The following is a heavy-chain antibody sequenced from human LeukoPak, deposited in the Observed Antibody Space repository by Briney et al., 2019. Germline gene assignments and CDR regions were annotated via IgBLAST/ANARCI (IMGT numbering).Heavy chain of an antibody. V-gene: IGHV5-51*01. CDR2: IYPGDSDT. CDR3: ARESVATIAGNWFDP. CDR1: GYSFTSYW. J-gene: IGHJ5*02. Sequence: GESLKISCKGSGYSFTSYWIGWVRQMPGKGLEWMGIIYPGDSDTRYSPSFQGQVTISADKSISTAYLQWSSLEASDTAMYYCARESVATIAGNWFDPWGQGTLVTVSS. D-gene: IGHD5-12*01.